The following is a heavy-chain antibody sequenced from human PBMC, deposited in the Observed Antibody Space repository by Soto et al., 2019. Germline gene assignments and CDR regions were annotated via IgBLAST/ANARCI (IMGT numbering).Heavy chain of an antibody. CDR1: GYSFTTYW. CDR2: IDPSDSYA. V-gene: IGHV5-10-1*01. D-gene: IGHD5-12*01. Sequence: GESLKISCKGSGYSFTTYWITWVRQVPGKGLEWMGRIDPSDSYANYSPSFQGHVTMSADKSISTAYLQWSSLKASDTAMYYCGRVRVDKAEGWFDPWGQGTLVTVSS. J-gene: IGHJ5*02. CDR3: GRVRVDKAEGWFDP.